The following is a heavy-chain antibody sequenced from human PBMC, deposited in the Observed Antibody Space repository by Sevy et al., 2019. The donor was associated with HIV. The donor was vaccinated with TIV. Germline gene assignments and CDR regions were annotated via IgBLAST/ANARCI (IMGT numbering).Heavy chain of an antibody. CDR2: IYHSGRS. D-gene: IGHD1-26*01. Sequence: SETLSLTCTVSGGSISSYYWSWIRQPPGKGLECIGYIYHSGRSTYSPSLKSRVTISIDTSKRQFSLKLRSVTAADTAVYYCVNHSMGANDYWGQGTLVTVSS. CDR3: VNHSMGANDY. V-gene: IGHV4-59*01. J-gene: IGHJ4*02. CDR1: GGSISSYY.